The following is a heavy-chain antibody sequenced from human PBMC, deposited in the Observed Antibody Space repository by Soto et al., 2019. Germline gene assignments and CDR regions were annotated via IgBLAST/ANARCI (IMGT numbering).Heavy chain of an antibody. CDR1: GGTFSSYA. J-gene: IGHJ6*02. CDR3: ARTVGGDYSTSHYYYGMDV. CDR2: IIPIFGTA. D-gene: IGHD4-4*01. Sequence: QVQLVQSGAEVKKPGSSVKVSCKASGGTFSSYAISWVRQAPGQGLEWMGGIIPIFGTANYAQKFQGRVTITAEEXXSXAXXELSSLISEDTAVYYCARTVGGDYSTSHYYYGMDVWGQGTTVTVSS. V-gene: IGHV1-69*12.